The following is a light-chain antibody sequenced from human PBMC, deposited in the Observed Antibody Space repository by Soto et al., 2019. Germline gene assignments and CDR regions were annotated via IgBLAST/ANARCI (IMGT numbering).Light chain of an antibody. CDR2: KVS. CDR3: MQATQSTWT. J-gene: IGKJ1*01. CDR1: QSLVHSDGNTY. Sequence: DIVMTQTPLSSPVTLGQAASISCRSSQSLVHSDGNTYLSWFHQRPGQPPRLLIYKVSDRFSGVPERFSGSGAGTDCTLTISRVEAEDVGLYYCMQATQSTWTFGQGTKVEIK. V-gene: IGKV2-24*01.